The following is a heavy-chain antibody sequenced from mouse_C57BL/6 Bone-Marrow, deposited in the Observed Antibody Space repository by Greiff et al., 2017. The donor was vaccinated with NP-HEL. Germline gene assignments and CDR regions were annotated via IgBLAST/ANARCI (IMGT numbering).Heavy chain of an antibody. CDR2: ISDGGSYT. Sequence: EVQVVESGGGLVKPGGSLKLSCAASGFTFSSYAMSWVRQTPEKRLEWVATISDGGSYTYYPDNVKGRFTISRDNAKNNLYLQMSHLKSEDTAMYYCARGNYGSSWYFDVWGTGTTVTVSS. CDR3: ARGNYGSSWYFDV. CDR1: GFTFSSYA. J-gene: IGHJ1*03. V-gene: IGHV5-4*01. D-gene: IGHD1-1*01.